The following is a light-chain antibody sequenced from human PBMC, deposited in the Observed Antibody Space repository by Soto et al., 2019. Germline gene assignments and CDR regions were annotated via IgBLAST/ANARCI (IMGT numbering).Light chain of an antibody. CDR3: QRYGSSPPIT. Sequence: EIVLTQSPGTLSLSPGERATLSCRASQSVSSRYLAWYQQKAGQAPRLLIYGASSRATGIPDRFSGSGSGTDFTLTISRLEPEDLAVYYCQRYGSSPPITFGGGTKVEIK. V-gene: IGKV3-20*01. J-gene: IGKJ4*01. CDR2: GAS. CDR1: QSVSSRY.